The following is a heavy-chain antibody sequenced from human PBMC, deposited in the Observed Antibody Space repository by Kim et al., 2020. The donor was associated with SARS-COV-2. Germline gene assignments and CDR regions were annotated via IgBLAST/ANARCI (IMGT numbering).Heavy chain of an antibody. D-gene: IGHD6-13*01. J-gene: IGHJ4*02. CDR3: VRREPNSGSWYFDY. CDR2: TYYRSKCYY. CDR1: GDSVSSNSAG. V-gene: IGHV6-1*01. Sequence: SQTLSLTCVISGDSVSSNSAGWNWIRQSPSRGLEWLGRTYYRSKCYYDYAASVKSRITFSSDASKNQFSLQLNSVTPEDTAMYYCVRREPNSGSWYFDYWGQGILVTVSS.